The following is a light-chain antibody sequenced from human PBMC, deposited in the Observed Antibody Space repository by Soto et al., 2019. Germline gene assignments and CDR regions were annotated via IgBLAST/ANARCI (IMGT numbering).Light chain of an antibody. CDR2: AAS. CDR1: ETIASY. V-gene: IGKV1-39*01. CDR3: QQHSNWPLT. Sequence: DIQMTQSPSSLSASVGDRVTITCRASETIASYVNWYQQRPGKAPKLLIYAASTLQSGVPSRFGGSGSGTDFTLTITSLQPEDFATYFCQQHSNWPLTFGGGTRVEIK. J-gene: IGKJ4*01.